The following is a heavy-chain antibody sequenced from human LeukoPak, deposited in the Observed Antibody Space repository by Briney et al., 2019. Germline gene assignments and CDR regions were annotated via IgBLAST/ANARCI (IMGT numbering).Heavy chain of an antibody. J-gene: IGHJ4*02. D-gene: IGHD3-16*01. V-gene: IGHV1-46*01. CDR1: GYTFTSYF. CDR2: INPSAGNT. Sequence: GASVKVSCKASGYTFTSYFMHWVRQAPGQGLEWMGVINPSAGNTRYAQKFQGRVTLTRDTSTSTVYMELSSLRSEDTAVYYCAREEEGGTFDYWGQGTLATVSS. CDR3: AREEEGGTFDY.